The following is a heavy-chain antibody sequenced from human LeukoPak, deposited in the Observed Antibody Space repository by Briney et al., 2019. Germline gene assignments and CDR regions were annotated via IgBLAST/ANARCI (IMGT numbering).Heavy chain of an antibody. J-gene: IGHJ4*02. Sequence: PGGSLRLSCAASGFTISHYPMHWVRQAPGKGLEYVSAISDNGRDTYYADSVKGRFTISRDNAKNSLYLQMNSLRAEDTALYYCARGPRGEIRDGYNSCDYWGQGTLVTVSS. V-gene: IGHV3-64*02. CDR2: ISDNGRDT. CDR3: ARGPRGEIRDGYNSCDY. D-gene: IGHD5-24*01. CDR1: GFTISHYP.